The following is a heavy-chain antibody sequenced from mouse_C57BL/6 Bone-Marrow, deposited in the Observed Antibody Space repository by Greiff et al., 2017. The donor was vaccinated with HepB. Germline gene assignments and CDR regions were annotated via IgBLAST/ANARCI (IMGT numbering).Heavy chain of an antibody. D-gene: IGHD2-2*01. Sequence: QVQLQQSGPELVKPGASVKISCKASGYTFTDYYINWVKQRPGQGLEWIGWIYPGSGNTKYNEKFKGKATLTVDTSSSTAYMQLSSLTSEDSAVYFCARERFYYGYDGYWYFDVWGTGTTVTVSS. J-gene: IGHJ1*03. CDR3: ARERFYYGYDGYWYFDV. CDR1: GYTFTDYY. V-gene: IGHV1-84*01. CDR2: IYPGSGNT.